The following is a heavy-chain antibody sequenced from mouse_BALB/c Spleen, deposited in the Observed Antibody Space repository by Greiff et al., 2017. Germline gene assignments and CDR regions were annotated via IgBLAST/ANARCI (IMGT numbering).Heavy chain of an antibody. CDR3: NAGSAWFAY. Sequence: VQLQQSGAELVKPGASVKLSCTASGFNIKDTYMHWVKQRPEQGLEWIGWIDPENGDTEYAPKFQGKATMTADTSSNTAYLQLSSLTSEDTAVYYCNAGSAWFAYWGQGTLVTVSA. V-gene: IGHV14-4*02. J-gene: IGHJ3*01. CDR2: IDPENGDT. CDR1: GFNIKDTY.